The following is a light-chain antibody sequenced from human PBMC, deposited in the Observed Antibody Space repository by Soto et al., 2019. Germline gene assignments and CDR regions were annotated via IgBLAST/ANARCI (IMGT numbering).Light chain of an antibody. Sequence: DIHMTQSPSTLSASVGYRFTITCRASQTVNTWLAWYQQKPGKAPKLLIYDASSLESGVPSRLSGSGSGTEFTLTISSLQPDDSATYYCQQYNSYRTFGQGTKVDIK. CDR2: DAS. J-gene: IGKJ1*01. CDR1: QTVNTW. V-gene: IGKV1-5*01. CDR3: QQYNSYRT.